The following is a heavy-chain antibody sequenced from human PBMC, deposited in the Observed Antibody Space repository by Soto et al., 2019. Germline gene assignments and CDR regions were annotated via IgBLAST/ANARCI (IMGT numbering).Heavy chain of an antibody. D-gene: IGHD3-22*01. Sequence: GGSLGLSCAASSFTFSNAWMNWVRQAQGKGLEWVGRIKSKTDGGTTDYAAPVKGRFTISRDDSKNTLYLQMNSLKTEDTAVYYCTTDLTYYDSSDSDVWGQGTTVTVSS. J-gene: IGHJ6*02. CDR2: IKSKTDGGTT. CDR1: SFTFSNAW. CDR3: TTDLTYYDSSDSDV. V-gene: IGHV3-15*07.